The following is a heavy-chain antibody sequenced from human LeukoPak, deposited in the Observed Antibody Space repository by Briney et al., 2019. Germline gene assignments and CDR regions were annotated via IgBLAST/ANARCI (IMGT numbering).Heavy chain of an antibody. V-gene: IGHV4-38-2*02. CDR1: GYSISSDYY. D-gene: IGHD1-26*01. J-gene: IGHJ4*02. Sequence: SETLSLTCTVSGYSISSDYYWGWIRQPPGKGLEWIGSIYHSGSTYYNPSLKSRVTISVDTSRDQFSLKLSSVTAADTAVYFCARVGIDSGSFADFDYWGQGTLVTVSS. CDR3: ARVGIDSGSFADFDY. CDR2: IYHSGST.